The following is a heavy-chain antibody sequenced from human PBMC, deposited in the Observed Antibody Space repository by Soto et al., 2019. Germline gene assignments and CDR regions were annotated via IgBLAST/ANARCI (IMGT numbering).Heavy chain of an antibody. CDR3: ARLSRITFIVN. CDR2: IDPSTGTS. J-gene: IGHJ4*02. V-gene: IGHV1-46*04. D-gene: IGHD3-10*01. CDR1: GYTFADYS. Sequence: QVRLVQSGAEVKSPGTSVKVSCQTSGYTFADYSIHWVRQAPGQGLEYMGNIDPSTGTSDSAQTLQGRNSMTTDASTSTVYMELNNLRSADTAVYYCARLSRITFIVNWGQGTLVTVSS.